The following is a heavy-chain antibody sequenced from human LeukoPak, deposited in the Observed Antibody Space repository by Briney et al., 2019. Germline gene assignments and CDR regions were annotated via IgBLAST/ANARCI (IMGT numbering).Heavy chain of an antibody. CDR1: GGSISGYY. CDR2: INHSGST. Sequence: SETLSLTCTVSGGSISGYYWSWIRQPPGKGLEWIGEINHSGSTNYNPSLKSRVTISVDTSKNQFSLKLSSVTAADTAVYYCARGVVAATRYYYYYYMDVWGKGTTVTVSS. CDR3: ARGVVAATRYYYYYYMDV. V-gene: IGHV4-34*01. J-gene: IGHJ6*03. D-gene: IGHD2-15*01.